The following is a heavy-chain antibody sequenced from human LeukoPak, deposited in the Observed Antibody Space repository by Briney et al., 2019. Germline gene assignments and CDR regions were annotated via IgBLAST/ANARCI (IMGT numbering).Heavy chain of an antibody. CDR1: RFTFSSYG. J-gene: IGHJ6*02. V-gene: IGHV3-30*18. D-gene: IGHD2-2*01. Sequence: GGSLRLSCAASRFTFSSYGMHWVRQAPGKGLEWVAVISYDGSNKYYADSVKGRFTISRDNSKNTLYLQMNSLRAEDTAVYYCAKDIVVVPAAIDYYYYYGMDVWGQGTTVTVSS. CDR2: ISYDGSNK. CDR3: AKDIVVVPAAIDYYYYYGMDV.